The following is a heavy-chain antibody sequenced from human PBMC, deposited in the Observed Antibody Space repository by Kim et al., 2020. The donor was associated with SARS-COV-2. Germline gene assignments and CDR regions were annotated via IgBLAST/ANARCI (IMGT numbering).Heavy chain of an antibody. CDR2: INHSGST. D-gene: IGHD1-26*01. Sequence: SETLSLTCAVYGGSFSGYYWSWIRQPPGKGLEWIGEINHSGSTNYNPSLKSRVTISVDTSKNQFSLKLSSVTAADTAVYYCARVPVGATTVWGGFDFWGQGTLVTVSS. CDR1: GGSFSGYY. CDR3: ARVPVGATTVWGGFDF. J-gene: IGHJ4*02. V-gene: IGHV4-34*01.